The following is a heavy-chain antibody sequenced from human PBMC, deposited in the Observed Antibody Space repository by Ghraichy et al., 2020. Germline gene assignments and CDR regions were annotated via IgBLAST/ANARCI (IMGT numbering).Heavy chain of an antibody. V-gene: IGHV4-4*02. D-gene: IGHD2-15*01. CDR1: GDSISSSDW. CDR2: IYQSGSI. Sequence: SETLSLTCAVTGDSISSSDWWSWVRQPPGKGLEWIGEIYQSGSINYNPSLKSRVTISMDKSKNHPSLKLNSVTAADTAGYYCLTRAIGGSFAFDYWGQGTLVTVSS. CDR3: LTRAIGGSFAFDY. J-gene: IGHJ4*02.